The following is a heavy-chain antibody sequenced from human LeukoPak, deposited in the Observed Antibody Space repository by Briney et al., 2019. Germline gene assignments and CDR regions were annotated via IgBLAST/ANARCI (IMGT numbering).Heavy chain of an antibody. CDR2: ISSSSSYI. CDR1: GFTFSSYS. Sequence: GGSLRLSXAASGFTFSSYSMNWIRQAPGKGLEWVSSISSSSSYIYYADSVKGRFTISRDNAKNSLYLQMNSLRAEDTAVYYCARVRYYDSSGLPDVFDIWGQGTMVTVSS. J-gene: IGHJ3*02. V-gene: IGHV3-21*01. D-gene: IGHD3-22*01. CDR3: ARVRYYDSSGLPDVFDI.